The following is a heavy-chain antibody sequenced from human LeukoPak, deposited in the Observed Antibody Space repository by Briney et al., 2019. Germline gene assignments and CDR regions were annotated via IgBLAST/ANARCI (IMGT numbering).Heavy chain of an antibody. Sequence: SETLSLTCTGSGGSISSYYWSWIRQPPGKGLEWIWEINHSGSTNYNPSLKSRVTISVDTSKNQFSLKLSSVTAADTAVYYCARWSSSWFVVNAFDIWGQGTMVTVSS. CDR2: INHSGST. V-gene: IGHV4-34*01. CDR1: GGSISSYY. D-gene: IGHD6-13*01. J-gene: IGHJ3*02. CDR3: ARWSSSWFVVNAFDI.